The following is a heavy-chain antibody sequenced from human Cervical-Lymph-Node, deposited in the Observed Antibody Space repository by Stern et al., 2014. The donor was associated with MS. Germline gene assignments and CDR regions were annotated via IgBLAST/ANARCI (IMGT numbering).Heavy chain of an antibody. CDR1: GFTFSSYA. CDR3: AKDRDFWSGYPNYFGY. V-gene: IGHV3-23*01. CDR2: ISGSGGST. D-gene: IGHD3-3*01. J-gene: IGHJ4*02. Sequence: EVQLLESGGGLVQPGGSLRLSCAASGFTFSSYAMSWVRQAPGKGLEWVSGISGSGGSTYYADSVKGRFTISRDNSKNTLYLQMNSLRAEDTAVYYCAKDRDFWSGYPNYFGYWGQGTLVTVSS.